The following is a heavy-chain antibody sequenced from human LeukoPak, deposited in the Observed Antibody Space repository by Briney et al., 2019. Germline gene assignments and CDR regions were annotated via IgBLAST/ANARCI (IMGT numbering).Heavy chain of an antibody. CDR1: GGTFSSYA. J-gene: IGHJ4*02. D-gene: IGHD3-22*01. CDR2: IIPILGIA. V-gene: IGHV1-69*04. CDR3: ARGYDSSGYYYV. Sequence: SVKVSCKASGGTFSSYAISWVRQAPGQGLEWMGRIIPILGIANYAQKLQGRVTITADKSTSTAYMELSSLRSEDTAVYYCARGYDSSGYYYVWGQGTLVTVSS.